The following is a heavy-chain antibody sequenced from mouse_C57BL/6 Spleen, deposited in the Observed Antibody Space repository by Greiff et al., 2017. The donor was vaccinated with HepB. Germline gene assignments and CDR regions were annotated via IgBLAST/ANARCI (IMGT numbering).Heavy chain of an antibody. V-gene: IGHV5-6*01. D-gene: IGHD1-1*01. Sequence: EVKLMESGGDLVKPGGSLKLSCAASGFTFSSYGMSWVRQTPDKRLEWVATISSGGSYTYYPDSVKGRFTISRDNAKNTLYLQMSSLKSEDTAMYYCARHRATVVPAAYFDVWGTGTTVTVSS. CDR2: ISSGGSYT. CDR1: GFTFSSYG. CDR3: ARHRATVVPAAYFDV. J-gene: IGHJ1*03.